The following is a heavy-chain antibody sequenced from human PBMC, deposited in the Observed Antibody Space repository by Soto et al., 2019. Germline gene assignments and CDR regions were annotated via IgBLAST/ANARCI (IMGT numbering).Heavy chain of an antibody. CDR1: GFTFSAYS. CDR2: ISSRSSSI. D-gene: IGHD6-19*01. J-gene: IGHJ4*02. V-gene: IGHV3-21*01. CDR3: ASTGYSSGWYAHY. Sequence: EVQLVESGGGLVKPGGSLRLSCAASGFTFSAYSMNWVRQAPGKGLEWVSSISSRSSSIYYADSVKGRFAISRDNARNSLFLQMNSRRAEETVGYYCASTGYSSGWYAHYWGQGSLGTVPS.